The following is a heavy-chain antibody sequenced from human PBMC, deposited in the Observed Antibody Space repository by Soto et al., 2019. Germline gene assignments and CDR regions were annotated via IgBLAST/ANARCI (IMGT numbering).Heavy chain of an antibody. D-gene: IGHD5-18*01. CDR1: GGTFSSYA. CDR2: IIPIFGTA. J-gene: IGHJ4*02. CDR3: ARSSGYSYDKYYFDY. V-gene: IGHV1-69*13. Sequence: EASVKVSCKASGGTFSSYAISWVRQAPGRGLEWMGGIIPIFGTANYAQKFQGRVTITADESTSTAYMELSSLRSEDTAVYYCARSSGYSYDKYYFDYWGQGTLVTVSS.